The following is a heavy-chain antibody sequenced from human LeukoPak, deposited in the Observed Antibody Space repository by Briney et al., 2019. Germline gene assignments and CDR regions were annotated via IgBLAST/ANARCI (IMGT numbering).Heavy chain of an antibody. CDR3: ATQLGTFAY. Sequence: SETLSLTCAVSGGSIVSSSYYWGWIRQPPGKGLEWIGSIFYSGGTYSNPSLKSRVTLSVDTSKNQFSLKLNSVTAADTAVYYCATQLGTFAYWGQGTLLTVSS. V-gene: IGHV4-39*01. CDR2: IFYSGGT. J-gene: IGHJ4*02. CDR1: GGSIVSSSYY. D-gene: IGHD7-27*01.